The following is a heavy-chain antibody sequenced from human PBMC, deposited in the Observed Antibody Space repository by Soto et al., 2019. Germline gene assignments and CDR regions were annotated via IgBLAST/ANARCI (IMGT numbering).Heavy chain of an antibody. CDR1: GDTFTDYY. J-gene: IGHJ4*02. D-gene: IGHD2-21*02. V-gene: IGHV1-46*01. CDR2: VNPSGGHT. Sequence: QVQLMQSGAEVKKPGASVKVSCKASGDTFTDYYIHWVRQAPGQGLEWMGTVNPSGGHTTYAQHFLGRVTMTRDTSTSTLYMELTRLTSDDTAIYYCARGGHVVVVTVALDYWGQGTLVTVSS. CDR3: ARGGHVVVVTVALDY.